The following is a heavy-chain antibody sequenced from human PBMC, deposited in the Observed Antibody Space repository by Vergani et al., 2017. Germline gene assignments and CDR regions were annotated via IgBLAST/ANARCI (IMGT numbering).Heavy chain of an antibody. V-gene: IGHV3-30*04. Sequence: QVQLVESGGGVVQPGRSLRLSCAASGFTFSSYAMHWVRQAPGKGLAWVAVISYDGSNKYYADSVKGRFTISRDNSKNTLYLQMNSLRAEDTAVYYCARDRLRYFDPWGQGTLVTVSS. CDR2: ISYDGSNK. J-gene: IGHJ5*02. CDR3: ARDRLRYFDP. CDR1: GFTFSSYA. D-gene: IGHD3-9*01.